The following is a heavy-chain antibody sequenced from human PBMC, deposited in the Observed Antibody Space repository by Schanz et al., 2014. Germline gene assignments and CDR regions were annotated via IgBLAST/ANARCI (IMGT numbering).Heavy chain of an antibody. CDR3: ARSNYYDNSDYYNSFDY. CDR1: GGTFSSDT. Sequence: QVHLVQSGAEVKKPGSSVKVSCKASGGTFSSDTFSWVRQAPGQGLEWMGRIVPIAGITNYAQKFQGRVTNTADKSTSTAYMDLSSLRPEDTAVYYCARSNYYDNSDYYNSFDYWGQGTLVTVSS. V-gene: IGHV1-69*02. CDR2: IVPIAGIT. J-gene: IGHJ4*02. D-gene: IGHD3-22*01.